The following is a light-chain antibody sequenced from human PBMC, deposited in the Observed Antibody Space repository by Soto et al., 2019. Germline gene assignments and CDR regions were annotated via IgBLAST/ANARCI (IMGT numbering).Light chain of an antibody. CDR1: QRISNK. CDR2: DSN. J-gene: IGKJ2*01. Sequence: EIVLTQSPATLSVSPGERATLSCRASQRISNKLAWYQQKPGQAPRLLSYDSNTRATGIPARFSGSGSGTDFTLTISSLQSEDFVVYYCHQYNNWPPAYTFGQGTKLDFK. V-gene: IGKV3D-15*01. CDR3: HQYNNWPPAYT.